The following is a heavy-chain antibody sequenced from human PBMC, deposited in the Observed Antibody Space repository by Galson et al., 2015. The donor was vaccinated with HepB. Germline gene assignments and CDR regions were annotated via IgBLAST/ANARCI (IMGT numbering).Heavy chain of an antibody. V-gene: IGHV3-21*01. J-gene: IGHJ6*02. D-gene: IGHD6-19*01. Sequence: CAASGFTFSSYSMNWVRQAPGKGLEWVSSISSSSSYIYYADSVKGRFTISRDNAKNSLYLQMNSLRAEDTAVYYCARDPVAGYAELAYYYYYGMDVWGQGTMVTVSS. CDR1: GFTFSSYS. CDR2: ISSSSSYI. CDR3: ARDPVAGYAELAYYYYYGMDV.